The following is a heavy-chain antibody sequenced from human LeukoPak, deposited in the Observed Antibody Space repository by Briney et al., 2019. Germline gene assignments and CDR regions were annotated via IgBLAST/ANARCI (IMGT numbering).Heavy chain of an antibody. D-gene: IGHD3-9*01. CDR3: ARASHIDWPYYYYYHLDA. J-gene: IGHJ6*03. CDR1: GFTFSSYW. Sequence: PGGSLRLSCAASGFTFSSYWMSWVREAPGKGLEWVANIKQGGGGKYYVDSVKGRFTISRDNSKNSLYLQMTSLRAAATAVYYCARASHIDWPYYYYYHLDAWGKGTPVTVSS. V-gene: IGHV3-7*01. CDR2: IKQGGGGK.